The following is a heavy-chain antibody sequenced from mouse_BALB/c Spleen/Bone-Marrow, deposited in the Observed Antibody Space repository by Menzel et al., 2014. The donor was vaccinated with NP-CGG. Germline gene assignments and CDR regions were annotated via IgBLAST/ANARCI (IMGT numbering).Heavy chain of an antibody. Sequence: EVQVVESGGGLVQPGGSLRLSCATSGFTFTDYYMSWVRQPPGKALEWLGFIRNKANGYTTEYSASVKGRFTISRDNSQSILYLQMNTLRAEDSATYYCAGDYGNLHYYAMDYWGQGTSVTVSS. J-gene: IGHJ4*01. V-gene: IGHV7-3*02. CDR3: AGDYGNLHYYAMDY. CDR2: IRNKANGYTT. CDR1: GFTFTDYY. D-gene: IGHD2-1*01.